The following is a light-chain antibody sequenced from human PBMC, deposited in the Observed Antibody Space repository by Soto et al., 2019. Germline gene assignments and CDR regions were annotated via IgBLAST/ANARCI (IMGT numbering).Light chain of an antibody. CDR3: QQYGSSGT. J-gene: IGKJ5*01. Sequence: EIVLTQSPGTLSLSPGERATLSCRASQSVSSSYLAWYQQKPGQAPRLLIYGASSRATGIPDRFSGSGSGTDFTLTISRLEPEDFAVYYCQQYGSSGTFGQGTRWRL. CDR1: QSVSSSY. CDR2: GAS. V-gene: IGKV3-20*01.